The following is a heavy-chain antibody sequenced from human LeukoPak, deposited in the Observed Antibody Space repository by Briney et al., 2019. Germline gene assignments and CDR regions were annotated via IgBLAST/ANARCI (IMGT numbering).Heavy chain of an antibody. D-gene: IGHD3-16*02. CDR2: IYYSGST. Sequence: SETLSLTCTVSGGSITNFYWSWIRQPPGKGLEWIGYIYYSGSTNYNPSLKSRVTISVDTSKNQFSLKLSSVTAADTAVYYCARADYVWGSYRPYYFDYWGQGTLVTVSS. V-gene: IGHV4-59*01. CDR3: ARADYVWGSYRPYYFDY. J-gene: IGHJ4*02. CDR1: GGSITNFY.